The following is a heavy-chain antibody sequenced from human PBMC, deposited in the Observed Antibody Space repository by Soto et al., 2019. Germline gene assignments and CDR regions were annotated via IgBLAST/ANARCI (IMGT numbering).Heavy chain of an antibody. V-gene: IGHV5-51*01. CDR3: ARLKVTGRWYYGMDV. CDR2: IYPGDSDT. D-gene: IGHD2-15*01. Sequence: PGESLKISCRGSGYSFTSYWIGWVRQMPGKGLECMGIIYPGDSDTRYSPSFQGQVTISADKSISTAYLQWSSLKASDTAMYYCARLKVTGRWYYGMDVWGQGTTVTVSS. CDR1: GYSFTSYW. J-gene: IGHJ6*02.